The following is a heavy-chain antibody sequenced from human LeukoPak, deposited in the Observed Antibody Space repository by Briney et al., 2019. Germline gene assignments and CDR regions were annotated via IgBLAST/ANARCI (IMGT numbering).Heavy chain of an antibody. CDR1: GGSISSGSYY. CDR3: ARENYYDTSD. D-gene: IGHD3-22*01. V-gene: IGHV4-61*02. Sequence: SETLSLTCSVSGGSISSGSYYWSWLRQPGGKGLEWIGRIFLSGSTNYNPSLKSRVTMSIATSKNQFSLSLRSVTAADTAVYYCARENYYDTSDWGQGTLVTVSS. CDR2: IFLSGST. J-gene: IGHJ4*02.